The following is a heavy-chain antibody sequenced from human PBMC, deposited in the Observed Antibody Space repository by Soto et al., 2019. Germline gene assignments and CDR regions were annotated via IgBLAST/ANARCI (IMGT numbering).Heavy chain of an antibody. CDR1: GFTFSSYG. CDR3: ARDPKYYDYVWGSYRPANYFDY. CDR2: IWYDGSNK. J-gene: IGHJ4*02. D-gene: IGHD3-16*02. Sequence: GGSLRLSCAASGFTFSSYGMHWVRQAPGKGLEWVAVIWYDGSNKYYADSVKGRFTISRDNSKNTLYLQMNSLRAEDTAVYYCARDPKYYDYVWGSYRPANYFDYWGQGTLVTVSS. V-gene: IGHV3-33*01.